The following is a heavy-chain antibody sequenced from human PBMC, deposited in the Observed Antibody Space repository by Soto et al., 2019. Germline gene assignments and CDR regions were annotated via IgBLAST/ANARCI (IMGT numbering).Heavy chain of an antibody. CDR1: GFSLSTSEVG. J-gene: IGHJ4*02. Sequence: QITLKESGPTLVKPTQTLTLTCTFSGFSLSTSEVGVTWIRQPPGKALEWLALIYWDDDKRYSPSLKSRLTITKDASKNQVVLTMTNMDPVDTATYYCAHLDTTVTTQWGQGTLVNVSS. CDR3: AHLDTTVTTQ. D-gene: IGHD4-17*01. CDR2: IYWDDDK. V-gene: IGHV2-5*02.